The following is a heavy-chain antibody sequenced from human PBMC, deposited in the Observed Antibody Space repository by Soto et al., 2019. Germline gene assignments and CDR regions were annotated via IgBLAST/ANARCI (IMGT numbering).Heavy chain of an antibody. J-gene: IGHJ4*02. CDR3: VIYYYDSSGYPRPGN. V-gene: IGHV4-31*02. D-gene: IGHD3-22*01. CDR2: IYYSGST. Sequence: LTRTLSGGCVWVGGVYWCWISQHPGKGLEWIGYIYYSGSTYYNPSLKSRVTISVDTSKNQFSLKLSSVTAADTAVYYCVIYYYDSSGYPRPGNWGQGTLVTVSS. CDR1: GGCVWVGGVY.